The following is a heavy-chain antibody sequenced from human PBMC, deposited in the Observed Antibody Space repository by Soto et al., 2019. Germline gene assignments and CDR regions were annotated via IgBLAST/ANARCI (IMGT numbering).Heavy chain of an antibody. CDR2: IYPGDSDT. D-gene: IGHD3-3*01. CDR3: ARHGLSGDFGSGYNYYYYGMGV. CDR1: GYSFTSYW. Sequence: PGESLKISCKGSGYSFTSYWIGWVRQMPGKGLEWMGIIYPGDSDTRYSPSFQGQVTISADKSISTAYLQWSSLKASDTAMYYCARHGLSGDFGSGYNYYYYGMGVWGKGTRVTVSS. J-gene: IGHJ6*04. V-gene: IGHV5-51*01.